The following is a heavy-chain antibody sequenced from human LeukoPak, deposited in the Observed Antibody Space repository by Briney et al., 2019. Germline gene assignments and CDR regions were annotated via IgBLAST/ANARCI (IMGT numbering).Heavy chain of an antibody. V-gene: IGHV3-23*01. D-gene: IGHD6-13*01. CDR3: AKDAGIRIAAAGTD. CDR1: GFTFSSYA. J-gene: IGHJ4*02. Sequence: GGSPRLSCAASGFTFSSYAMSWVRQAPGKGLEWVSAISGSGGSTYYADSVKGRFTISRDNSKNTLYLQMNSLRAEDTAVYYCAKDAGIRIAAAGTDWGQGTLVTVSS. CDR2: ISGSGGST.